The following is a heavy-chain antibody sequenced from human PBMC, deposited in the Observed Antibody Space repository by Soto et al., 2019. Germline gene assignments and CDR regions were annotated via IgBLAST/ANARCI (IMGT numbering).Heavy chain of an antibody. D-gene: IGHD6-13*01. CDR3: ATDAQHPGVNHPDGH. V-gene: IGHV3-23*01. J-gene: IGHJ1*01. CDR2: ISDNGGGT. CDR1: GFTFSNYA. Sequence: EVQLLESGGGLAQPGGSLRLSCAASGFTFSNYAMSWVRQAPGKGLEWVSTISDNGGGTHHADSVEGRFTISRDNSKNTLYLQMNSLIAEDTALYYCATDAQHPGVNHPDGHWGPGTLVTVSS.